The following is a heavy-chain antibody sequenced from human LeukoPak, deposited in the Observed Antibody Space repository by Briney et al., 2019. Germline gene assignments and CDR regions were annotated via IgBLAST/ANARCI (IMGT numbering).Heavy chain of an antibody. D-gene: IGHD2-21*01. J-gene: IGHJ5*02. V-gene: IGHV3-30*02. CDR1: AFTFSSYG. Sequence: GGSLRLPCAASAFTFSSYGMHWVRQAPGKGLEWVAFIGYDGTTKYYSDSVKGRYTISRDNSKNTLYLQMNSLRVDDTAVYYCVNGGESTWGQGTLVTVSS. CDR3: VNGGEST. CDR2: IGYDGTTK.